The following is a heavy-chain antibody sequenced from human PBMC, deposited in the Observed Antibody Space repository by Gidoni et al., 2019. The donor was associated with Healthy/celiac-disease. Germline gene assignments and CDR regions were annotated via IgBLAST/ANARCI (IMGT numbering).Heavy chain of an antibody. J-gene: IGHJ3*02. V-gene: IGHV3-49*04. Sequence: EVQLVESGGGLVQPGRSLRLSCTASGFTFGDYAMSWVRQAPGKGLEWVGFIRSKAYGGTTEYAASVKGRFTISRDDSKSIAYLKMNSLKTEDTAVYYCTRDHRRAFDIWGQGTMVTVSS. CDR2: IRSKAYGGTT. CDR1: GFTFGDYA. CDR3: TRDHRRAFDI.